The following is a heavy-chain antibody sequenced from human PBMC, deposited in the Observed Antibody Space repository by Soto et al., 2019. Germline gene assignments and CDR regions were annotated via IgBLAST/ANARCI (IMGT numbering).Heavy chain of an antibody. J-gene: IGHJ4*02. CDR2: IYYSGST. V-gene: IGHV4-59*01. CDR3: ARGEWLATIKPYFAY. Sequence: SETLSLTCTVSGGSMSSYYWSWIRQSPGKGLEWIGYIYYSGSTNYNPSLKSRVAISLDTSKNQFSLMLRPVTAADTAVYYCARGEWLATIKPYFAYWGQGTLVTVSS. CDR1: GGSMSSYY. D-gene: IGHD5-12*01.